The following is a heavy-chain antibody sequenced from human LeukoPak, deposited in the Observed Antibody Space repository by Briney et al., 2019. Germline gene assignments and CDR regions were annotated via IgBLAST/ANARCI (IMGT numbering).Heavy chain of an antibody. CDR2: IYYSGST. CDR1: GGSISSYY. D-gene: IGHD3-10*01. J-gene: IGHJ6*02. Sequence: PSETLSLTCTVSGGSISSYYWSWIRQPPGKGLEWIGYIYYSGSTNYNPSLKSRVTISVEKSKKQFSLKLSSVTAADTAVYYCAREKVRGVPYYYYGIDAWGQGTTAPVS. V-gene: IGHV4-59*01. CDR3: AREKVRGVPYYYYGIDA.